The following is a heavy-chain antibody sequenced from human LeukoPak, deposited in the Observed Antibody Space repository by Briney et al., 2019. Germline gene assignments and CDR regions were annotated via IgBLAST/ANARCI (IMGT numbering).Heavy chain of an antibody. Sequence: GGSLRLSCAASGFTFSDYYMSWIRQAPGKGLEWVSSISSSGSTIYYADSVKGRFTISRDNAKNSLYLQMNSLRAEDTAIYYCARAGFLITFGGVITWGQGTLVTVSS. J-gene: IGHJ5*02. CDR2: ISSSGSTI. CDR1: GFTFSDYY. CDR3: ARAGFLITFGGVIT. D-gene: IGHD3-16*02. V-gene: IGHV3-11*04.